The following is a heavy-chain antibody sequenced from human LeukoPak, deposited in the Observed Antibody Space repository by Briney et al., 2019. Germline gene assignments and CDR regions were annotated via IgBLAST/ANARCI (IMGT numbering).Heavy chain of an antibody. CDR1: GFTFSSYA. Sequence: GGSLRLSCAASGFTFSSYAMSWVRQAPGKGLEWVSAISGSGGSTYYADSVKGRFTISRDNSKNTLYLQMNSLRAEDTAVYYCAKDRFDSGSWGSFDYWGQGTLVTVSS. D-gene: IGHD6-13*01. J-gene: IGHJ4*02. CDR3: AKDRFDSGSWGSFDY. V-gene: IGHV3-23*01. CDR2: ISGSGGST.